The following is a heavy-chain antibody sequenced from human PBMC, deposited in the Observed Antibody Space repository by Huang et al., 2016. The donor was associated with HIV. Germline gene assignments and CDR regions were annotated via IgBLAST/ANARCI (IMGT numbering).Heavy chain of an antibody. CDR3: TRENYDFWSGYYKYYFDY. V-gene: IGHV3-49*05. J-gene: IGHJ4*02. Sequence: EVQLVESGGGLVKPGRSLRLSCTASGFTFGDYAMIWFRQAPGEGRWWVGVIRSKASGGTTEYAASVKGIFTISRDDSKSIAYLQMNSLKIEDTAVYYCTRENYDFWSGYYKYYFDYWGQGTLVTVSS. D-gene: IGHD3-3*01. CDR1: GFTFGDYA. CDR2: IRSKASGGTT.